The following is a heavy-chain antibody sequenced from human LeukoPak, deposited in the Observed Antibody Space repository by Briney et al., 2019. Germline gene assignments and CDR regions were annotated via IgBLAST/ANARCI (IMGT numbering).Heavy chain of an antibody. V-gene: IGHV4-34*01. CDR2: INPSGST. Sequence: SETLSLTCAVYGESFSSYYWSWLRQPPGKGLEWIGEINPSGSTNYNSFLKSRVTISVDTTKNQVSLKLTSVTAADTAVYYCAKSNGYGLIDIWGQGTMVTVSS. CDR1: GESFSSYY. J-gene: IGHJ3*02. CDR3: AKSNGYGLIDI. D-gene: IGHD3-10*01.